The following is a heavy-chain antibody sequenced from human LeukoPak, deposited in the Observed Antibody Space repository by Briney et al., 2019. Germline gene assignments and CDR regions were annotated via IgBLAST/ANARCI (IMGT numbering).Heavy chain of an antibody. D-gene: IGHD3-10*01. J-gene: IGHJ4*02. CDR2: IYHSGIA. CDR3: ATVRGSGVVDY. Sequence: SETLSLTCTVSGYSISSGYYWGWVRQPPGKGLEWIGSIYHSGIAYYNPSLKSRVTISVDTSKNQFSLNLSSVSAADTAVYYCATVRGSGVVDYWGQGTLVTVSS. CDR1: GYSISSGYY. V-gene: IGHV4-38-2*02.